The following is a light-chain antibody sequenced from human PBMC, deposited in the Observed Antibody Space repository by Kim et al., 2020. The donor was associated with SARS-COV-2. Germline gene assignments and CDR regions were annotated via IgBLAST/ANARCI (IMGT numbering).Light chain of an antibody. Sequence: ASVGDSVTITCRASQGINSLLAWYQQKPGKAPKLLIFPASSLESGVPSRFSGSGSGTDFTLTISSLQPEDFATYFCQQANNFPLTFGGGTKVDIK. CDR2: PAS. CDR1: QGINSL. J-gene: IGKJ4*01. V-gene: IGKV1-12*01. CDR3: QQANNFPLT.